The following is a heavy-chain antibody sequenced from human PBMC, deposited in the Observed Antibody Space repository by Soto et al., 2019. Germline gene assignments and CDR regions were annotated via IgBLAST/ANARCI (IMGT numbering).Heavy chain of an antibody. CDR2: IYYSGST. J-gene: IGHJ3*02. V-gene: IGHV4-39*01. CDR3: ARELEYCGGGNCYPLNAFDI. Sequence: PSETLSLTCTVSGGSISISGYYWVLIRQPPGKGLEWIASIYYSGSTYYNPSLKSRVTIYGDTSKNQFSLKLSSVTAADTAVYYFARELEYCGGGNCYPLNAFDIGGQGTMVTV. D-gene: IGHD2-15*01. CDR1: GGSISISGYY.